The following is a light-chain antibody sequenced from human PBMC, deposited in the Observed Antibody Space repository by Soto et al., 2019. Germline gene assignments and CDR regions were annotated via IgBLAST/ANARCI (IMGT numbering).Light chain of an antibody. J-gene: IGKJ4*01. CDR3: QQYGRSSLT. CDR2: GAF. CDR1: QSVSSSY. Sequence: EIVLTQSPGTLSLSPGERATLSCRASQSVSSSYLAWYQQKPGQAPRLLIYGAFNKATGIPDRFSGSGSGTDFTLTISRLEPEEFAVYYCQQYGRSSLTFGGGTKVEIK. V-gene: IGKV3-20*01.